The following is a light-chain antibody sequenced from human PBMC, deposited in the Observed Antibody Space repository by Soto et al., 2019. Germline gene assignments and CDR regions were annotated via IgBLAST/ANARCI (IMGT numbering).Light chain of an antibody. V-gene: IGLV2-14*03. Sequence: QYALTQPASVSGSPGQSITISCTGTSSDVGGYNYVSWYQQHPGKAPKLMIYDVSNRPSGISNRFSGSNSGNTASLTISGLQAEDEADYYCTSYTSSTHVVFGGGTKLTVL. CDR2: DVS. J-gene: IGLJ2*01. CDR1: SSDVGGYNY. CDR3: TSYTSSTHVV.